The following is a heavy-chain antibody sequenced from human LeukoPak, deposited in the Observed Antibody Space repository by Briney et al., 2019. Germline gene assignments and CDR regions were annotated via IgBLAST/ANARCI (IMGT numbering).Heavy chain of an antibody. CDR2: INPDSGGT. CDR1: GYTFSGYY. V-gene: IGHV1-2*02. CDR3: ARDKEQQQIYDY. Sequence: GASVKVSCKASGYTFSGYYMHWVRQAPGQGLEWMGWINPDSGGTNYAQKFQGRVTMTRDTYISTAYMELSRLRSDDTAVYYCARDKEQQQIYDYWGQGALVTVSS. J-gene: IGHJ4*02. D-gene: IGHD6-13*01.